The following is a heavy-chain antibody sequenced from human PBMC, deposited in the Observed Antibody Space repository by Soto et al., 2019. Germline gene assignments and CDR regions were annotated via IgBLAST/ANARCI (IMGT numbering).Heavy chain of an antibody. CDR2: ISYDGSNK. Sequence: PGGSLSLSCAASGFTFSSYGMHWVRQAPGKGLEWVAVISYDGSNKYYADSVKGRFTISRDNSKNALYLQMNSLRAEDTAAYYCAKESNKLPTYYFDYWGQGTLVTVSS. CDR1: GFTFSSYG. CDR3: AKESNKLPTYYFDY. D-gene: IGHD1-26*01. V-gene: IGHV3-30*18. J-gene: IGHJ4*02.